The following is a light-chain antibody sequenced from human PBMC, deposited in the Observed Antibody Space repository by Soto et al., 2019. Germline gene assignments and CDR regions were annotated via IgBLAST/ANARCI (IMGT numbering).Light chain of an antibody. CDR2: DAS. CDR1: HDIRNS. Sequence: DIQMTQSRSSLSASXXDRVXITCQASHDIRNSLNWYQQTPGKPPKXXISDASNLELGVPSKFSGTGFGTDFSFTIINLQPEDIATYYCQQYDNLPLTFGGGTKVDIK. V-gene: IGKV1-33*01. J-gene: IGKJ4*01. CDR3: QQYDNLPLT.